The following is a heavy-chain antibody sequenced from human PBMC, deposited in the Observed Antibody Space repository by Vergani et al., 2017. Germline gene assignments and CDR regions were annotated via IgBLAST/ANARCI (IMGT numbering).Heavy chain of an antibody. D-gene: IGHD6-13*01. CDR3: ARDTGYSSSWYPGYYYYYGMDV. CDR1: GFTFSSYA. V-gene: IGHV3-64*01. J-gene: IGHJ6*02. Sequence: EVQLVESGGGLVQPGGSLRLSCAASGFTFSSYAMHWVRQAPGKGLDYVSAISSNGGSTYYANSVKGRFTISRDNSKNTLYLQMGSLRAEDMAVYYCARDTGYSSSWYPGYYYYYGMDVWGQGTTVTVSS. CDR2: ISSNGGST.